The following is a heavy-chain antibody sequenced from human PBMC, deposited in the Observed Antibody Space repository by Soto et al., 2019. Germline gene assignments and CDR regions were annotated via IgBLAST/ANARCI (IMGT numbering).Heavy chain of an antibody. CDR3: TGEVASGY. Sequence: QVPLVESGGGVVQPGRSLRLSCAVSGFTVSTYGMHWVRQAPGKGLEWVAVISRDGGTKYYADSVKGRFTISRDNSRNTLFLGMNSLRGDDMAVYYCTGEVASGYWGQGTLVTVSS. CDR2: ISRDGGTK. V-gene: IGHV3-30*03. CDR1: GFTVSTYG. J-gene: IGHJ4*02. D-gene: IGHD2-8*02.